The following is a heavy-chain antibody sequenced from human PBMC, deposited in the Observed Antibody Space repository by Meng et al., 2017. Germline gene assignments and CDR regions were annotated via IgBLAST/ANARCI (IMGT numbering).Heavy chain of an antibody. J-gene: IGHJ4*02. V-gene: IGHV2-5*02. Sequence: TSKDSVPTPVKPTQTLTPTCTFSGFSLSTSGVGVGWVRQPPGKALEWLALSYWDDDQRYSPSLESRLTITKDTSKNQVVLTMTNMDPVDTATYYCAHRLDFTKPFVYWGQGTLVTVSS. CDR2: SYWDDDQ. D-gene: IGHD2-8*01. CDR1: GFSLSTSGVG. CDR3: AHRLDFTKPFVY.